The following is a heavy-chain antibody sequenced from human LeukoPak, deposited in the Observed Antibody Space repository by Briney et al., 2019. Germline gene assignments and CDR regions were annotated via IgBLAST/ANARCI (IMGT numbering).Heavy chain of an antibody. CDR1: GGSIRSYY. CDR2: IHYTGST. CDR3: ARHSSSWYPDY. Sequence: PSETLSLTCTVSGGSIRSYYWSWIRQPPGKGLGWIGYIHYTGSTNYNPSLKSRVTISVDPSKNQFSLQLSSVTATDTAVYFCARHSSSWYPDYWGQETLVTVS. V-gene: IGHV4-59*08. J-gene: IGHJ4*02. D-gene: IGHD6-13*01.